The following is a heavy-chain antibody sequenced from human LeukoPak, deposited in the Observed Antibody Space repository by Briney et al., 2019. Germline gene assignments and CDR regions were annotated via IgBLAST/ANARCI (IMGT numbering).Heavy chain of an antibody. D-gene: IGHD3-3*01. CDR1: GFTVSSNY. Sequence: PGGSLRLSCAASGFTVSSNYMSWIRQAPEKGLEWVSVIYSGGTTYYAESVRGRFTISRDNSNNTLYLEMNSLRPEDTAVYYCVKEASWSGYYITYYFDNWGQGTLVTVSS. CDR3: VKEASWSGYYITYYFDN. V-gene: IGHV3-53*05. CDR2: IYSGGTT. J-gene: IGHJ4*02.